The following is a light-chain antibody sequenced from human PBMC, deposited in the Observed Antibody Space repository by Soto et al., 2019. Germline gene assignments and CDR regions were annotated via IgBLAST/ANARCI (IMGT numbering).Light chain of an antibody. J-gene: IGKJ1*01. CDR1: RSVRSN. CDR3: QQYNYWPGT. V-gene: IGKV3-15*01. Sequence: EIVMTQSPATLSVSPGERASLSCKASRSVRSNLAWYQQKPGQAPRLLISGASTRATGITDRFSGSGSGTEFTLTINSLQSEDFAVYYCQQYNYWPGTFGQGTKVEIK. CDR2: GAS.